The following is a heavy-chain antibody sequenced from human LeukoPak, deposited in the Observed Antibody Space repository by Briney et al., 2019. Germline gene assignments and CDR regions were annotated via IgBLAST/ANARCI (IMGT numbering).Heavy chain of an antibody. CDR2: INTNTGNP. D-gene: IGHD6-19*01. Sequence: ASVKVSCKASGYTFTSYAMNWVRQAPGQGLEWMGWINTNTGNPTNAQGFTGRFVFSLDTSVSTAYLQISSLKAEDTAVYYCARVQAVAGTTGYYFDYWGQGTLVTVSS. CDR3: ARVQAVAGTTGYYFDY. CDR1: GYTFTSYA. V-gene: IGHV7-4-1*02. J-gene: IGHJ4*02.